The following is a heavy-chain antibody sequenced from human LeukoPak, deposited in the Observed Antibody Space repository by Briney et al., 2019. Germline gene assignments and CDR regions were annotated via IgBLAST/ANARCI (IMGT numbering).Heavy chain of an antibody. CDR1: GGSISSGDYY. Sequence: SETLSLTCTVSGGSISSGDYYWSWIRQPPGTGLEWIGYIYYSGSTYYNPSLKSRVTISVDTSKNQFSLKLSSVTAADTAVYYCARAGGEWFGEGYFDYWGQGTLVTVSS. D-gene: IGHD3-10*01. J-gene: IGHJ4*02. CDR2: IYYSGST. CDR3: ARAGGEWFGEGYFDY. V-gene: IGHV4-30-4*01.